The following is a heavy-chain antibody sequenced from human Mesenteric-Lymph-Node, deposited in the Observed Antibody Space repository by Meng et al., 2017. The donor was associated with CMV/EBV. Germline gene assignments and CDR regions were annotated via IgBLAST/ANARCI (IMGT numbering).Heavy chain of an antibody. D-gene: IGHD2-8*02. J-gene: IGHJ4*02. CDR1: GDRFRSYA. CDR2: IIPFFGSA. Sequence: KFSCKASGDRFRSYALTWVRQAPGQGLEWMGEIIPFFGSAQYAQRFQGRLTVIADKSTSTAYMELSSLRSEDTAIYYCAIIYPGGNWGQGTLVTVSS. V-gene: IGHV1-69*06. CDR3: AIIYPGGN.